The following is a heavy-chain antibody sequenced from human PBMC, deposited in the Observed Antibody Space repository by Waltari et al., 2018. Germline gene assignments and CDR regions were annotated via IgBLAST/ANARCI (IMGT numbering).Heavy chain of an antibody. CDR3: ARVMGSGWTHWYFDL. Sequence: QVQLQQWGAGLLKPSETLSLTCAVYGWSFSGYYWSWIRQPPGKGLEWIGEINHSGSTKYNPALKSRVTISVDTAKNQFSLKLSSVTAADTAVYYCARVMGSGWTHWYFDLWGRGTLVTVSS. CDR2: INHSGST. CDR1: GWSFSGYY. J-gene: IGHJ2*01. D-gene: IGHD6-19*01. V-gene: IGHV4-34*01.